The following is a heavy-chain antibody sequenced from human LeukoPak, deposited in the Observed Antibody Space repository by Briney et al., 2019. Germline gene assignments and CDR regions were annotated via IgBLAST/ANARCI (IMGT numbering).Heavy chain of an antibody. V-gene: IGHV3-53*01. Sequence: GGSLRLSCAASGFTVSSNYMSWVLHAPGKGLEWVSVIYSGGSTYYADSVKGRFTISRDNSKNTLYLQMNSLRAEDTAVYYCARVRWLVRAFDISRQGTMVTVSS. CDR3: ARVRWLVRAFDI. CDR2: IYSGGST. CDR1: GFTVSSNY. J-gene: IGHJ3*02. D-gene: IGHD6-19*01.